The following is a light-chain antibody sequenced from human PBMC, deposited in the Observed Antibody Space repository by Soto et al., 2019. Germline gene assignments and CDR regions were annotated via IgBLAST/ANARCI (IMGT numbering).Light chain of an antibody. J-gene: IGLJ1*01. CDR2: EVS. Sequence: QSALTQPASVSGSPGQSITISCTGTSSDVGDYNYVSWYQQHPGKAPKLMIYEVSNRTSGVSNRFSGSKSGNTASLTISGLQAEDEADYYCSSYTSSGTYVFGTGTKLTVL. V-gene: IGLV2-14*01. CDR1: SSDVGDYNY. CDR3: SSYTSSGTYV.